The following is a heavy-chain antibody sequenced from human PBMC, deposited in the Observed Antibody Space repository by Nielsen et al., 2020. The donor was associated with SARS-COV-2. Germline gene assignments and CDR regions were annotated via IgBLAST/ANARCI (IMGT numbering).Heavy chain of an antibody. J-gene: IGHJ6*02. D-gene: IGHD6-19*01. CDR2: ISSSGSTI. Sequence: VRQAPGKGLEWVSYISSSGSTIYYADSVKGRFTISRDNAKNSLYLQMNSLRAEDTAVYYCARAPPRIAVAGYYYYYGMDVWGQGTTVTVSS. V-gene: IGHV3-48*03. CDR3: ARAPPRIAVAGYYYYYGMDV.